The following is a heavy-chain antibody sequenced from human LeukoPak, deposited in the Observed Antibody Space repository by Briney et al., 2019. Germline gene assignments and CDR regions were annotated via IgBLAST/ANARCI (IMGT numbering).Heavy chain of an antibody. CDR3: ARHTSMVRGVMKYYFDF. J-gene: IGHJ4*02. CDR1: GGSISSSSYY. V-gene: IGHV4-39*01. D-gene: IGHD3-10*01. CDR2: IYYSGST. Sequence: PSETLSLTCTVSGGSISSSSYYWVWMHQPPGKGLEWIGSIYYSGSTYYNPSLKSRVTISVDTSKNQFSLRLNSVTAADTAVYYCARHTSMVRGVMKYYFDFWGQGTLATVSS.